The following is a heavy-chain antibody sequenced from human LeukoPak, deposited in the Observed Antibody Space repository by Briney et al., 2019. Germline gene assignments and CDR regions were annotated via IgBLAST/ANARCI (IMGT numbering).Heavy chain of an antibody. D-gene: IGHD4-17*01. CDR3: ARGGDYGDLRYFDY. V-gene: IGHV4-59*01. Sequence: PPETLSLTCTVSGGSINNYYWSWIRQPPGKGLEWIGYIYYRGSTNYNPSLKSRVTFSVDTSKNQFSLKLNSVTAADTAVYYCARGGDYGDLRYFDYWGQGTLVTVSS. CDR1: GGSINNYY. CDR2: IYYRGST. J-gene: IGHJ4*02.